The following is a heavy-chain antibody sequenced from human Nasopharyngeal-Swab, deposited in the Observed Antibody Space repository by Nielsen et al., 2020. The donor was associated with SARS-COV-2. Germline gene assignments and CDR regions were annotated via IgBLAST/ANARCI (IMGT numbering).Heavy chain of an antibody. D-gene: IGHD3-10*01. J-gene: IGHJ6*03. CDR2: ISSSSSYT. CDR1: GFTFSDYY. CDR3: ARRVRGVIEYYYYYYMDV. Sequence: GGSLRLSCAASGFTFSDYYMSWIRQVPGKGLEWVSYISSSSSYTNYADSVKGRFTISRDNAKNSLYLQMNSLRAEDTAVYYCARRVRGVIEYYYYYYMDVWGKGTTVTVSS. V-gene: IGHV3-11*06.